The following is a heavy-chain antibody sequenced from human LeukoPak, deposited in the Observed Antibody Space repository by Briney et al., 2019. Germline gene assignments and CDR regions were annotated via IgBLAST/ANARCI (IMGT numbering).Heavy chain of an antibody. CDR2: IGTAGDT. D-gene: IGHD2-15*01. J-gene: IGHJ6*03. CDR1: GFTFSRYD. V-gene: IGHV3-13*01. CDR3: ARGGLVAADYYYMDV. Sequence: GGSLRLSCAASGFTFSRYDMHWVRQATGKGLEWVSAIGTAGDTYYPGSVKGRFTISRENAKNSLYLQMNSLRAGDTAVYYCARGGLVAADYYYMDVWGKGTTVTVSS.